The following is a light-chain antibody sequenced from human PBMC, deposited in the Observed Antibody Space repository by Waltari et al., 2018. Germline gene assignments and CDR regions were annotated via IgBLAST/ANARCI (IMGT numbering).Light chain of an antibody. V-gene: IGKV1-5*03. CDR2: KAS. CDR1: QSISSW. CDR3: QQYNNYPYT. J-gene: IGKJ2*01. Sequence: DIQMTQSPSTLSASVGDRVNITCRASQSISSWLAWYQQKPGKAPKLLIYKASTLESGVPSRFSGSGSGTEFTLTISSLQPDDFATYYCQQYNNYPYTFGQGTRLEIK.